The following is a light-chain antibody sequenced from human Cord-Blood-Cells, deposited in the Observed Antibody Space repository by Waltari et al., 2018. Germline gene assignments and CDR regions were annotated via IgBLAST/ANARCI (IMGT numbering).Light chain of an antibody. Sequence: DIQMTQSPSTLPESVGDRVPITCRASQSISSWLAWCQQKPAKAPKLLFYDASSLESGVPSRFCGSGSGTEFTLTISSLQPDDFAAYYCQQYNSYSGYTFGQGTKLEIK. V-gene: IGKV1-5*01. CDR2: DAS. CDR3: QQYNSYSGYT. J-gene: IGKJ2*01. CDR1: QSISSW.